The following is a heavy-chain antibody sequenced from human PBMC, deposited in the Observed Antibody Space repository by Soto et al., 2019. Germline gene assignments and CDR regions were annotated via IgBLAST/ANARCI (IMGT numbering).Heavy chain of an antibody. CDR2: LANDGSYQ. J-gene: IGHJ4*02. CDR3: ARSIGGSRYYPPGY. V-gene: IGHV3-30*03. D-gene: IGHD6-13*01. Sequence: QVQLVESGGGVVQPGGSLRLSCAASGFTFSGYGMHWVRQSPGEGLEWVAILANDGSYQYYAESVKGRFTISRDNSKYTLYLQMDSLRPEDTAVYYCARSIGGSRYYPPGYWGQGTLVTVSS. CDR1: GFTFSGYG.